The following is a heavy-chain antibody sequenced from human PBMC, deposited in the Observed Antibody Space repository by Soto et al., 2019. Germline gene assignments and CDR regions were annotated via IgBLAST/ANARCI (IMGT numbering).Heavy chain of an antibody. Sequence: GGSLRLSCAASGFTFSSYSMNWVRQAPGKGLEWVSSISSSSSYIYYADSVKGRFTISRDNAKNSLYLQMNSLRAEDTAVYYCARARQQLPPYYYYYGMDVWGQGTTVTVSS. CDR3: ARARQQLPPYYYYYGMDV. J-gene: IGHJ6*02. CDR1: GFTFSSYS. V-gene: IGHV3-21*01. CDR2: ISSSSSYI. D-gene: IGHD6-13*01.